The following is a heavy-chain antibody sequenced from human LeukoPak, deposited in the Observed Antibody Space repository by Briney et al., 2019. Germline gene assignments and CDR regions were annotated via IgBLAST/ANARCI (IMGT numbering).Heavy chain of an antibody. V-gene: IGHV1-2*02. CDR3: ALYDYYYYYMDV. J-gene: IGHJ6*03. CDR1: GYTFTGYY. CDR2: INPNSGGT. Sequence: ASVKVSCKASGYTFTGYYMHWVRQAPGQGLEWMGWINPNSGGTNYAQKFQGRVTMTRDTSISTAYMELSRLRSDDTAVYYCALYDYYYYYMDVWGKGTTVTVSS. D-gene: IGHD3-10*01.